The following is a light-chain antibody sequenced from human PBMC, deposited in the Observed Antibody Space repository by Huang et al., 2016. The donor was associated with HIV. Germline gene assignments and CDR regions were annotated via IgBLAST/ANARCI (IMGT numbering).Light chain of an antibody. V-gene: IGKV2-28*01. J-gene: IGKJ1*01. CDR3: MQALQTPPWT. CDR2: LGS. Sequence: DIVMTQSPLSLPVTPGEPASSSCRSSQRLLQSYGYNSLEWYLQKPGQSPQLLIYLGSNRASGVPDRFSGSGSGTDCTLKISRVEAEDVGVYYCMQALQTPPWTFGQGTKVEIK. CDR1: QRLLQSYGYNS.